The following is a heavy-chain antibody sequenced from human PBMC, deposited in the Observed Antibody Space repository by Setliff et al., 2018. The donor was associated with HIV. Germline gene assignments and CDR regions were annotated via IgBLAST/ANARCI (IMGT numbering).Heavy chain of an antibody. D-gene: IGHD6-19*01. Sequence: PSETLSLTCNVSGASLGGSGFYWSWLRQPPGKGLQWIGSIYYTGNTYYNVSLTSRVTISMYTSKNLFFLTVRSVTAADTGIYYCARLGSGWNWVTRIDYWGRGTLVTVSS. CDR2: IYYTGNT. V-gene: IGHV4-39*02. CDR3: ARLGSGWNWVTRIDY. CDR1: GASLGGSGFY. J-gene: IGHJ4*02.